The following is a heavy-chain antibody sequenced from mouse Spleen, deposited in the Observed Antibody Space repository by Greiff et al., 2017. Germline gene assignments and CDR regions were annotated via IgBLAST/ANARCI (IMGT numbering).Heavy chain of an antibody. V-gene: IGHV1-64*01. CDR1: GYTFTSYW. Sequence: QVQLQQSGAELVKPGASVKLSCKASGYTFTSYWMHWVKQRPGQGLEWIGMIHPNSGSTNYNEKFKSKATLTVDKSSSTAYMQLSSLTSEDSAVYYCARGRDYSNYRFAYWGQGTLVTVSA. D-gene: IGHD2-5*01. CDR2: IHPNSGST. J-gene: IGHJ3*01. CDR3: ARGRDYSNYRFAY.